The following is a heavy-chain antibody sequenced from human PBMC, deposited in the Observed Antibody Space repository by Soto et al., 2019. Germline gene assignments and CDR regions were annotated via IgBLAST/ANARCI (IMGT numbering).Heavy chain of an antibody. CDR2: MNPNSGNT. Sequence: ASVKVSCKASGYTFTSYDINWVRQATGQGLEWMGWMNPNSGNTGYAQKFQGRVTMTRNTSISTAYMELSSLRSEDTAVYYCARVVVVVVAATFAFDIWGQGTMVTVSS. J-gene: IGHJ3*02. V-gene: IGHV1-8*01. CDR1: GYTFTSYD. D-gene: IGHD2-15*01. CDR3: ARVVVVVVAATFAFDI.